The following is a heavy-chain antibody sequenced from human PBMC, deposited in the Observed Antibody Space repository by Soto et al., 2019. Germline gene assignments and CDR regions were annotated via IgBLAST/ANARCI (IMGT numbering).Heavy chain of an antibody. D-gene: IGHD6-19*01. CDR1: GYTFTTYW. CDR3: ARRTERLVHDAFDI. V-gene: IGHV5-51*01. CDR2: IYPSDSDT. J-gene: IGHJ3*02. Sequence: GESLKISCKTSGYTFTTYWVGWVRQRPGEGLEWMGIIYPSDSDTRYSPSFQGQVTISADKSISTAYLQWSSLKASDTAMYYCARRTERLVHDAFDIWGQGTMVTVSS.